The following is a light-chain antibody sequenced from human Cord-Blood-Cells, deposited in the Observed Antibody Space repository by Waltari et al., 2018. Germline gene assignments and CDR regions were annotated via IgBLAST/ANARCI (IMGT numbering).Light chain of an antibody. CDR3: QSADSSGTPWV. J-gene: IGLJ3*02. V-gene: IGLV3-25*02. Sequence: SYELTQPPSVSVSPGQTARITCSGDALPKQYAYWYQQKPGQDPVLVIYKDSERPSGIPERFSGSSSGTTVTLTISGVQAEDDADYYCQSADSSGTPWVFGGGTKLTVL. CDR1: ALPKQY. CDR2: KDS.